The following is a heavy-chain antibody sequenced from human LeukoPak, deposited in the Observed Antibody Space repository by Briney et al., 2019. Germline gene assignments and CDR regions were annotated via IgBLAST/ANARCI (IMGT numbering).Heavy chain of an antibody. D-gene: IGHD2-2*02. J-gene: IGHJ3*02. CDR1: GYTFTSYY. V-gene: IGHV1-46*01. CDR3: ARDYRGTAAIRKMDAFDI. Sequence: GASVKVSCKASGYTFTSYYMHWVRQAPGQGLEWMGIINPSGGSTSYAQKFQGRVTMTRDMSTSTVYMELSSLRSEDTAVYYCARDYRGTAAIRKMDAFDIWGQGTMVTVSS. CDR2: INPSGGST.